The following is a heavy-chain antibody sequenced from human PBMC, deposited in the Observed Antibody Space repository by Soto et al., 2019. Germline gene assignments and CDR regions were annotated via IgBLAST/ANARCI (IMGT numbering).Heavy chain of an antibody. J-gene: IGHJ6*02. Sequence: QVQLVESGGGLVKPGGSLRLSCAASGFTFSDYYMSWIRQAPGKGLEWVSYISSSGSTIYYADSVKGRFTISRDNAKNSLYLQMNSLRAEDTAVYYCARAHGAAAGPQYYYYYGMDVWGQGTTVTVSS. CDR3: ARAHGAAAGPQYYYYYGMDV. CDR1: GFTFSDYY. CDR2: ISSSGSTI. V-gene: IGHV3-11*01. D-gene: IGHD6-13*01.